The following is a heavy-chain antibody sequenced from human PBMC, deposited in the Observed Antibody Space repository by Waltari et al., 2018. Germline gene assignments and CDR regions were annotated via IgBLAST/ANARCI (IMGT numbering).Heavy chain of an antibody. CDR3: ARHINFWSGYYFDS. D-gene: IGHD3-3*01. V-gene: IGHV4-39*01. Sequence: QLQLQESGPPLVQPSETLSLTCTVPGASLDNTTHYWGWVRQPPGKGLEWIGSIYYTGTTYYNPSLKSRMTISADTSKTQFSLRLSSVTAADTAVYYCARHINFWSGYYFDSWGQGTLVTVSS. CDR2: IYYTGTT. J-gene: IGHJ4*02. CDR1: GASLDNTTHY.